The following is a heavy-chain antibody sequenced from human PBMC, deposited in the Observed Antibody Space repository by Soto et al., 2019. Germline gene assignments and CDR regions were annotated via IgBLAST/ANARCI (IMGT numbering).Heavy chain of an antibody. J-gene: IGHJ4*02. Sequence: SGPTLVNPTQTLTLTCTFSCFSFSTSQVGVGWIRQPPGKAQEWLALTYWDDDKRYSPSLRSRLSITKDTSKNQVVLTMTNMDPVDTATYFCAHRPGEYMRGWDNGYFDYWGRGALVTVSS. CDR1: CFSFSTSQVG. V-gene: IGHV2-5*02. CDR2: TYWDDDK. CDR3: AHRPGEYMRGWDNGYFDY. D-gene: IGHD6-6*01.